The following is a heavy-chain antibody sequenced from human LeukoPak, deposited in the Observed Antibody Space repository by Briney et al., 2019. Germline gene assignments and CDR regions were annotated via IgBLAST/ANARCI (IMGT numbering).Heavy chain of an antibody. CDR1: GLTLSNYW. CDR2: MNSDGSGT. V-gene: IGHV3-74*01. Sequence: TGGSLRLSCAASGLTLSNYWMHWVRQTPGKGLVWVSRMNSDGSGTSYEDSVKGRFTISRDNAKNTLYLQMNRLRAEDTAVYYCARETTVIREWYFDLWGRGTLVTVAS. D-gene: IGHD4-17*01. CDR3: ARETTVIREWYFDL. J-gene: IGHJ2*01.